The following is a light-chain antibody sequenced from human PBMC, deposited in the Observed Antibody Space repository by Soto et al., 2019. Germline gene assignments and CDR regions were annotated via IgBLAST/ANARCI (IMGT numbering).Light chain of an antibody. J-gene: IGLJ2*01. CDR2: YDD. CDR3: AAWDDSLNGPV. CDR1: SSNIGNNA. V-gene: IGLV1-36*01. Sequence: QPVLTQPPSVSEAPRQRVTISCSGSSSNIGNNAVNWHQQLPGKAPKLLIYYDDLLPSGVSDRFSGSKSGTSASLAISGLQSEDEADYYCAAWDDSLNGPVFGGGTKLTVL.